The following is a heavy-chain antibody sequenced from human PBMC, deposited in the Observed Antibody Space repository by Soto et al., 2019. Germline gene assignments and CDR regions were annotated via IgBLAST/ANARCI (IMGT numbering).Heavy chain of an antibody. J-gene: IGHJ4*02. CDR2: ISSNGGTT. CDR1: GFTFSSYD. CDR3: VRRVSGNYDY. D-gene: IGHD1-7*01. Sequence: EVQLAESGGGMVQPGGSLRLSCVASGFTFSSYDMHWVRQAPGKGLEYVSSISSNGGTTYYGYSVKGRFTISRDNSKNTRYLQMGSLSAEDMAVYYCVRRVSGNYDYWGQGTLVTVSS. V-gene: IGHV3-64*01.